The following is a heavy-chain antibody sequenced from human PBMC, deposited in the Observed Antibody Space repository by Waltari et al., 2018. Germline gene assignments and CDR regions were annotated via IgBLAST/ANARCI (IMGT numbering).Heavy chain of an antibody. CDR1: GGSISSRAYY. D-gene: IGHD1-26*01. Sequence: VQLQESGPGLVKPSQTLSLICTVSGGSISSRAYYWNWIRQHPGKGLEWIGYIHYGGSTYYNPSLRSRVNVSVDTSKNNFSLNLTSVTAADTAVYYCGRSYYGSYFLDYWGQGTVVTVSS. V-gene: IGHV4-31*03. CDR3: GRSYYGSYFLDY. J-gene: IGHJ4*02. CDR2: IHYGGST.